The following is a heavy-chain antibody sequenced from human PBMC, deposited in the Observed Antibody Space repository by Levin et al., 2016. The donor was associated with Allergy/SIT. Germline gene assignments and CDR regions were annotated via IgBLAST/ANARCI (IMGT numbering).Heavy chain of an antibody. CDR3: ARDFVAYYYDSSGREEAFDY. Sequence: GESLKISCAASGFTFSSYWMSWVRQAPGKGLEWVANIKQDGSEKYYVDSVKGRFTISRDNAKNSLYLQMNSLRAEDTAVYYCARDFVAYYYDSSGREEAFDYWGQGTLVTVSS. J-gene: IGHJ4*02. CDR1: GFTFSSYW. V-gene: IGHV3-7*03. CDR2: IKQDGSEK. D-gene: IGHD3-22*01.